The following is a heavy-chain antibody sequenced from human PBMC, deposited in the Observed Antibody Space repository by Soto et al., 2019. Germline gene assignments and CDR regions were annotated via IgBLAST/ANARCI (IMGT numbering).Heavy chain of an antibody. D-gene: IGHD6-19*01. V-gene: IGHV2-5*01. CDR3: AHRLTSAVAGTGEADY. CDR2: IYWNDDK. Sequence: SGPTLVNPTQTLTLTCTFSGFSLSTSGVGVGWIRQPPGKALEWLALIYWNDDKRYSPSLKSRLTITKDTSKNQVVLTMTNMDPVDTATYYCAHRLTSAVAGTGEADYWGQGTLVTVSS. CDR1: GFSLSTSGVG. J-gene: IGHJ4*02.